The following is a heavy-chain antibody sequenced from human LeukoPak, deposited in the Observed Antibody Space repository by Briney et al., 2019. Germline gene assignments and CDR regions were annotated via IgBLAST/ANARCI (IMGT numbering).Heavy chain of an antibody. J-gene: IGHJ4*02. CDR2: ISSSSSYI. V-gene: IGHV3-21*01. Sequence: GGSLRLSCAASGFTFSSYSMNWVRQAPGKGLEWVSSISSSSSYIYYADSVKGRFTISRDNAKNSLYLQMSSLRAEDTAVYYCARGINGSGSYTLFDYWGQGTLVTVSS. CDR1: GFTFSSYS. D-gene: IGHD3-10*01. CDR3: ARGINGSGSYTLFDY.